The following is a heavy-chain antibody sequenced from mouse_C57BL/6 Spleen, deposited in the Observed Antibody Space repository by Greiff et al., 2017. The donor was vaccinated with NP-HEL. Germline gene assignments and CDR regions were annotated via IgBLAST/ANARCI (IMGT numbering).Heavy chain of an antibody. CDR3: ARQEIITTVVADWYFDV. Sequence: VQLQQSGAELVKPGASVKLSCKASGYTFTEYTIHWVKQRSGQGLEWIGWFYPGRGSIKYNEKFKDKATLTADKSSSTVYMELSRLTSEDSAVYFCARQEIITTVVADWYFDVWGTGTTVTVSS. D-gene: IGHD1-1*01. CDR1: GYTFTEYT. J-gene: IGHJ1*03. CDR2: FYPGRGSI. V-gene: IGHV1-62-2*01.